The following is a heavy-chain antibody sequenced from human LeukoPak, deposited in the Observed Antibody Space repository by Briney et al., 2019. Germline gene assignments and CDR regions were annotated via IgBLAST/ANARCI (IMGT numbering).Heavy chain of an antibody. Sequence: PGGSLRLSCAASGFTFSSYSMNWVRQAPGKGLEWVSSISDSGGSTYYADSVKGRFTVSRDNSKNTLYLQMSSLRADDTAVYYCATPRGIVVVVAAPSFDFWGQGTLVTVSS. CDR3: ATPRGIVVVVAAPSFDF. CDR2: ISDSGGST. CDR1: GFTFSSYS. V-gene: IGHV3-23*01. J-gene: IGHJ4*02. D-gene: IGHD2-15*01.